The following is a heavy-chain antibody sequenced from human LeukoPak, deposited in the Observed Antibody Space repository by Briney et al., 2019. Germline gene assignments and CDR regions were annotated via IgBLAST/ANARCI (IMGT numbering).Heavy chain of an antibody. V-gene: IGHV3-48*01. Sequence: GGSLRLSCAASGFTFSTYSMDWVRQPPGKGLEWDSYISASRTAIYSADSVKGRFTISRDNAQNSLYLQMNSLGAEDTAVYYCARDRTSGWQRHIDYWGQGTLVTVSS. J-gene: IGHJ4*02. CDR2: ISASRTAI. CDR3: ARDRTSGWQRHIDY. CDR1: GFTFSTYS. D-gene: IGHD6-19*01.